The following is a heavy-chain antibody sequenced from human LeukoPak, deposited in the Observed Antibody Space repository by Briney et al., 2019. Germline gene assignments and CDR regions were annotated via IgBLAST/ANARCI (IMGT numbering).Heavy chain of an antibody. J-gene: IGHJ4*02. V-gene: IGHV1-2*02. D-gene: IGHD2-15*01. Sequence: GASVKVPCKASGYTFTDYYVHWVRQAPGRGLEWMAWINPNSGGANYAQRFQGRVTLTRDTSITTAYMEVGRLTSDDTAVYYCGRNYLSECSGGSCYAVDSWGQGTLVSVSS. CDR1: GYTFTDYY. CDR3: GRNYLSECSGGSCYAVDS. CDR2: INPNSGGA.